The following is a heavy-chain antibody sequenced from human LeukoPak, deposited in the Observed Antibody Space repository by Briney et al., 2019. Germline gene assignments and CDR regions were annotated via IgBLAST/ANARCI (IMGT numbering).Heavy chain of an antibody. CDR2: ISYDGSNK. CDR1: GFTFSSYA. J-gene: IGHJ4*02. CDR3: ARDGNRYSYGSFDY. D-gene: IGHD5-18*01. V-gene: IGHV3-30*04. Sequence: GGSLRLSCAASGFTFSSYAMHWVRQAPGKGLEWVAVISYDGSNKYYADSVKGRFTIPRDNSKNTLYLQMNSLRAEDTAVYYCARDGNRYSYGSFDYWGQGTLVTVSS.